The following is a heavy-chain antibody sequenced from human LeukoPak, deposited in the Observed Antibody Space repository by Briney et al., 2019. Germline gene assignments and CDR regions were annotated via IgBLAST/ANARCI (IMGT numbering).Heavy chain of an antibody. V-gene: IGHV3-30*04. CDR3: ARVYYGSGNYYKD. CDR2: ISYDGSNK. J-gene: IGHJ4*02. Sequence: GGSLRLSCEASGFTFSSYAMHWVRQAPGKGLEWVAVISYDGSNKYYADSVKGRFTISRGNSKNTLYLQMNSLRAEDTAVYYCARVYYGSGNYYKDWGQGTLVTVSS. D-gene: IGHD3-10*01. CDR1: GFTFSSYA.